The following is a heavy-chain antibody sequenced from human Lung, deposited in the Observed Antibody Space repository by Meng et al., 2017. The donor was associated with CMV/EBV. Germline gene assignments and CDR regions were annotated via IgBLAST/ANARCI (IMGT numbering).Heavy chain of an antibody. Sequence: GESLKISCAASGFTFSSYAMSWVRQAPGKGLEWVSGISGSGGSTHNADSVKGRFTISRDNSKNTLYLQMNSLRAEDTAVYYCAKDYDFWGLEAFDIWGQGTKVTVSS. V-gene: IGHV3-23*01. D-gene: IGHD3-3*01. CDR3: AKDYDFWGLEAFDI. CDR1: GFTFSSYA. J-gene: IGHJ3*02. CDR2: ISGSGGST.